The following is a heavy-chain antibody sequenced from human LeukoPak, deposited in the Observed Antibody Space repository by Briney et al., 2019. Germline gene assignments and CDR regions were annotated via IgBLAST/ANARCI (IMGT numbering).Heavy chain of an antibody. Sequence: SETLSLTCTVSGGSISSYYWSWIRQPPGKGLEWIGYIYYSGSTNYHPSLKSRVTISVDTSKNQFSLKQSSVTAADTAVYYCARDVVGITDAVDIWGQGTMVTVSS. D-gene: IGHD1-26*01. J-gene: IGHJ3*02. CDR1: GGSISSYY. CDR2: IYYSGST. V-gene: IGHV4-59*01. CDR3: ARDVVGITDAVDI.